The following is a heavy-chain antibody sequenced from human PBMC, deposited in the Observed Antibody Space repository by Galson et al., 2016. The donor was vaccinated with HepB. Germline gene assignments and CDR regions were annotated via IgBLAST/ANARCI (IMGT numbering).Heavy chain of an antibody. J-gene: IGHJ3*01. Sequence: SLRLSCAASGFTFSPYNMNWVRQTPEKGLEWVSFISDSGTNIHYADSVKGRFTISRDNAENSLFLQMNSHRDEDTAMYYCARDVMGTWLYGFDLWGQGTMVTVSS. V-gene: IGHV3-48*02. D-gene: IGHD5-12*01. CDR3: ARDVMGTWLYGFDL. CDR2: ISDSGTNI. CDR1: GFTFSPYN.